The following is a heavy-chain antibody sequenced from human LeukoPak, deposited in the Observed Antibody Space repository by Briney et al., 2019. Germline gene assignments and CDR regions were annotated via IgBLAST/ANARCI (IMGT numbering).Heavy chain of an antibody. V-gene: IGHV3-7*03. D-gene: IGHD3-10*01. CDR1: GFTLSSYW. J-gene: IGHJ4*02. CDR3: AKDLALWFGDSG. Sequence: PGGSLSPSCAASGFTLSSYWMSWVRQAPGKGLEWVANIKQDGSEKYYVDSVKGRFTISRDNAKNSLYLQMNSLRAEDTAVYYCAKDLALWFGDSGWGQGTLVTVSS. CDR2: IKQDGSEK.